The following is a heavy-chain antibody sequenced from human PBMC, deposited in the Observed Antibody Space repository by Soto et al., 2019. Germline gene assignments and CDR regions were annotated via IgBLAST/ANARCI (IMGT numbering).Heavy chain of an antibody. D-gene: IGHD6-13*01. CDR3: ARIAESGRVWDV. CDR2: IKQDGSEE. Sequence: EVQLVESGGGLVQPGGSLRLSCVDSGFTFSSYWMSWVRQAPVKGLEWVGNIKQDGSEENYVDSVKGRFTISRDNAKNSMYLQMNSLRAEDTAVYYCARIAESGRVWDVWGQGTTVVVSS. J-gene: IGHJ6*02. CDR1: GFTFSSYW. V-gene: IGHV3-7*01.